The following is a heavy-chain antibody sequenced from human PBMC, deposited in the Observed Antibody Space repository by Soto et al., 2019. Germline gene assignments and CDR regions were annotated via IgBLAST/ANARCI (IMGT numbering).Heavy chain of an antibody. CDR2: ISGSGGST. V-gene: IGHV3-23*01. J-gene: IGHJ6*02. CDR3: AKGEIVPAAPFGMDV. Sequence: PGGSLRLSCAASGFTFSSYAMSWVRQAPGKGLEWVSAISGSGGSTYYADSVKGRFTISRDNSKNMLYLQMNSLRAEDTAVYYCAKGEIVPAAPFGMDVWGQGTTVTVSS. D-gene: IGHD2-2*01. CDR1: GFTFSSYA.